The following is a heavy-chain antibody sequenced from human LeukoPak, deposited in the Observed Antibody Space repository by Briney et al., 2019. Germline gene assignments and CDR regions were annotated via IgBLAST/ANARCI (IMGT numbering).Heavy chain of an antibody. CDR2: IYTSGST. CDR3: ARASGYYYCSVSYYFDY. Sequence: SETLSLNCTVSGGSISSYYWSWIRQPAGKGLEWIGRIYTSGSTNYHPSLKSGVTMSVDTTNNQFSLKLRSVTGADTAVYYCARASGYYYCSVSYYFDYWGQGTLVTVSS. J-gene: IGHJ4*02. CDR1: GGSISSYY. V-gene: IGHV4-4*07. D-gene: IGHD3-10*01.